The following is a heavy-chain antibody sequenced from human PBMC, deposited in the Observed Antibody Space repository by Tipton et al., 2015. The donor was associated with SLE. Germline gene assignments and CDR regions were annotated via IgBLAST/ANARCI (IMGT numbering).Heavy chain of an antibody. Sequence: SLRLSCAASGFTFDDYAMQWIRQAPGKGLEWVSGMNWNTVIIGYADSVQGRFTISRDNAKNSLYLQMNNLRVEDTALYYCVKMGPDFSFEHWRQGTLVTVSS. CDR2: MNWNTVII. D-gene: IGHD3/OR15-3a*01. CDR1: GFTFDDYA. V-gene: IGHV3-9*01. CDR3: VKMGPDFSFEH. J-gene: IGHJ4*02.